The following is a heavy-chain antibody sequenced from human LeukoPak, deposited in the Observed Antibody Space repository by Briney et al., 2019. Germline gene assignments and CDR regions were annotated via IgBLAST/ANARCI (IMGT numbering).Heavy chain of an antibody. J-gene: IGHJ4*02. D-gene: IGHD3-16*01. Sequence: SETLSLTCTVSGGSISSSSYYWGWIRQPPGKGLEWIGSIYYSGSTNYNPSLKSRVTISVDTSKNQFSLKLSSVTAADTAMYYRARDMGGVAAAIDYWGQGTLVTVSS. CDR3: ARDMGGVAAAIDY. V-gene: IGHV4-39*07. CDR1: GGSISSSSYY. CDR2: IYYSGST.